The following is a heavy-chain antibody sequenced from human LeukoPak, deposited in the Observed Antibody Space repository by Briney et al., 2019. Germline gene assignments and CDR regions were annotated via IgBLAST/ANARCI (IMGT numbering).Heavy chain of an antibody. CDR1: GGSISSGSYY. Sequence: SSETLSLTCTVSGGSISSGSYYWSWIRQPAGKGLEWIGRIYTSGSTNYNPSLKSRVTILVDTSKNQFSLKLSSVTAADTAVYYCAREADPLKLERPRRGYYGMDVWGQGTTVTVSS. J-gene: IGHJ6*02. CDR3: AREADPLKLERPRRGYYGMDV. V-gene: IGHV4-61*02. CDR2: IYTSGST. D-gene: IGHD1-1*01.